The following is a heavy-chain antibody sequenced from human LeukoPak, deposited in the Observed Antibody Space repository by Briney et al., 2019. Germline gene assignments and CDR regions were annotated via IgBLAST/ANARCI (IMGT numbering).Heavy chain of an antibody. CDR1: GFTFSSYS. J-gene: IGHJ4*02. CDR3: TREPVRFGEVPFDY. V-gene: IGHV3-48*01. Sequence: LTGGSLRLSCAASGFTFSSYSMNWVRQAPGKGPEWVSYVSSSSSTIYYADSVKGRFTISRDNAKNSLYLQMNSLRAEDTAVYYCTREPVRFGEVPFDYWGQGTLVTVSS. D-gene: IGHD3-10*01. CDR2: VSSSSSTI.